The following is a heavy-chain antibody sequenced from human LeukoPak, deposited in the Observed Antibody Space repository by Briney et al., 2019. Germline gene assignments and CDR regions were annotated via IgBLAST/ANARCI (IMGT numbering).Heavy chain of an antibody. CDR1: GFTFSGHT. D-gene: IGHD2-2*02. Sequence: PGGSLRLSCAASGFTFSGHTMAWVRQAPGRGLEWVSAIPGSADTTHYADSVKGRFTISRDNSKNTLYLQMTSLRAEDTAVYYCAKKTPDTYPFDYWGQGTLVTVSS. CDR2: IPGSADTT. V-gene: IGHV3-23*01. CDR3: AKKTPDTYPFDY. J-gene: IGHJ4*02.